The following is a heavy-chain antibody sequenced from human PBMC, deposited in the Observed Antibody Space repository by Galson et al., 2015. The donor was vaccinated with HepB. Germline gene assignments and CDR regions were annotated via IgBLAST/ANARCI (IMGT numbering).Heavy chain of an antibody. CDR3: ATDYRYNWNDASYYYYGMDV. CDR2: FDPEDGET. D-gene: IGHD1-20*01. Sequence: SVKVSCKVSGYTLTELSMHWVRQAPGKGLEWMGGFDPEDGETIYAQKFQGRVTMTEDTSTDTAYMELSSLRSEDTAVYYCATDYRYNWNDASYYYYGMDVWGQGTTVTVSS. J-gene: IGHJ6*02. V-gene: IGHV1-24*01. CDR1: GYTLTELS.